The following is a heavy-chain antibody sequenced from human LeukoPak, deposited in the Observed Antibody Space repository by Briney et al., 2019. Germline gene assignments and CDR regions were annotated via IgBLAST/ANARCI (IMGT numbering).Heavy chain of an antibody. J-gene: IGHJ3*02. CDR1: GGSISSSSYY. Sequence: SETLSLTCTVSGGSISSSSYYWGWIRQPPGKGLEWIGSIYYSGSTYYNPSLKSRVTISVDTSKNQFSLKLSSVTAADTAVYYCASDYGGNSEAAFDIWGQGTMVTVSS. V-gene: IGHV4-39*01. CDR3: ASDYGGNSEAAFDI. D-gene: IGHD4-17*01. CDR2: IYYSGST.